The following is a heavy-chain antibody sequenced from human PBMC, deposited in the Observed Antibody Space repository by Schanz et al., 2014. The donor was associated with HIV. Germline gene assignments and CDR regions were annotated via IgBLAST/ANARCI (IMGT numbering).Heavy chain of an antibody. J-gene: IGHJ6*02. D-gene: IGHD3-10*01. CDR2: ISHNGNND. CDR1: GFTFSTND. CDR3: AKIRGTRGAYDGMDV. V-gene: IGHV3-30*18. Sequence: QVQLVESGGGVVQPGRSLRLSCAASGFTFSTNDMHWVRQVPGKGLEWVAVISHNGNNDYYAESVKGRVTISRDNSKNTLYLQMNSLRADDTAVYYCAKIRGTRGAYDGMDVWGQGTTVTVSS.